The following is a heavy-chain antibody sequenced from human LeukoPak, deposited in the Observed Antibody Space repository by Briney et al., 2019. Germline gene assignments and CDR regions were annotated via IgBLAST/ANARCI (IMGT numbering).Heavy chain of an antibody. V-gene: IGHV4-59*01. CDR1: GGSISSYY. J-gene: IGHJ4*02. CDR2: IYYSGST. D-gene: IGHD6-19*01. Sequence: PSETLSLTCTVSGGSISSYYWSWIRQPPGKGLEWIGYIYYSGSTNYNPSLKSRVTISVDTSKNQFSLKLSSVIAADTAVYYCARGSSSGGEFDYWGQGTLVTVSS. CDR3: ARGSSSGGEFDY.